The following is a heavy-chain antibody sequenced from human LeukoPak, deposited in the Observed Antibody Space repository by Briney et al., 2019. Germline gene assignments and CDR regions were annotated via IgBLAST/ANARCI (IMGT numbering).Heavy chain of an antibody. CDR1: GFTFSSYS. Sequence: GGSLRLSCAASGFTFSSYSMNWVRQAPGKGLEWVSSISSSSSYIYYADSVKGRFTISRDNAKNSLYPQMNSLRAEDTAVYYCASAPISAMVLWYFDYWGQGTLVTVSS. CDR3: ASAPISAMVLWYFDY. J-gene: IGHJ4*02. CDR2: ISSSSSYI. V-gene: IGHV3-21*01. D-gene: IGHD5-18*01.